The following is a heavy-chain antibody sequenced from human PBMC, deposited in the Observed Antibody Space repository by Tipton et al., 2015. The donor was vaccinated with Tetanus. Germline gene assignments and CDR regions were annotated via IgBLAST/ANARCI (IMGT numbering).Heavy chain of an antibody. CDR2: IYYSGST. CDR1: GDSISSSSYY. J-gene: IGHJ5*02. V-gene: IGHV4-39*01. CDR3: ARHHQTYYDFWSGSRDLDNWFDP. Sequence: GLVKPSETLSLTCTVSGDSISSSSYYWGWIRQPPGKGLEWIGSIYYSGSTYYNPSLKSRVTISVDTSKNQFSLKLSSVTAADTAVYYCARHHQTYYDFWSGSRDLDNWFDPWGQGTLVTVSS. D-gene: IGHD3-3*01.